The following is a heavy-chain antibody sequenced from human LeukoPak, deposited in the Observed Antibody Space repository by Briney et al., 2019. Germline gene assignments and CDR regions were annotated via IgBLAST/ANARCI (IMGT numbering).Heavy chain of an antibody. CDR2: VSTYNGNT. D-gene: IGHD3-22*01. CDR1: GYTFTSYD. V-gene: IGHV1-18*01. Sequence: ASVKVSCKASGYTFTSYDINWVRQATGQGLEWMGWVSTYNGNTNYAQHLQGRVTMTTDTSTSTAYMELRSLRSDDTAVYYCARGNTDGYYYYWGQGTLVTVSS. CDR3: ARGNTDGYYYY. J-gene: IGHJ4*02.